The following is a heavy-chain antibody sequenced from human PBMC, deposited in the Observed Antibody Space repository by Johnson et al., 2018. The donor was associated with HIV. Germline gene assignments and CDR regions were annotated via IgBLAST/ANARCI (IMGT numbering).Heavy chain of an antibody. Sequence: VQLVESGGGWVKPGGSLSLSCAASGFTFSDSYMNWIRQAPGKGLEWVSYISGSDGAIWYADSVKGRFTVSRDNAKNSLYLQMNSLRAEDTAVYYCAREPGLVAAFDIWGQGTMVTVSS. CDR2: ISGSDGAI. CDR3: AREPGLVAAFDI. D-gene: IGHD6-19*01. V-gene: IGHV3-11*04. CDR1: GFTFSDSY. J-gene: IGHJ3*02.